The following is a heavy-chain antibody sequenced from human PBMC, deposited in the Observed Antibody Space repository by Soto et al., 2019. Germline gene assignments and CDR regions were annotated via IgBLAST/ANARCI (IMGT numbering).Heavy chain of an antibody. D-gene: IGHD1-26*01. CDR1: VVSISSGDYY. Sequence: SETLSLTCTVSVVSISSGDYYWSWMRQPPGKGLEWIGYIYYSGSTYYNPSLKSRVTISVDTSKNQFSLKLSSVTAADTAVYYCARAGIVGDNTPFDYWGQGTLVPVPS. CDR3: ARAGIVGDNTPFDY. CDR2: IYYSGST. J-gene: IGHJ4*02. V-gene: IGHV4-30-4*01.